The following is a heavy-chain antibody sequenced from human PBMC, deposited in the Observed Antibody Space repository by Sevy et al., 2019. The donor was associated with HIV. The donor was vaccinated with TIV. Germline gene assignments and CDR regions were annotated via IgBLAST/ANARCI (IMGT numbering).Heavy chain of an antibody. CDR3: AKDRVWELGDAFDI. J-gene: IGHJ3*02. Sequence: GGSLRLSCAASGFTFSSYAMSWVRQAPGKGLEWVPGMSGSGGSTYYADSVKGRFAISRDNSKNTLYLQMNSLRAEDTAVYYCAKDRVWELGDAFDIWGQGTMVTVSS. CDR1: GFTFSSYA. D-gene: IGHD1-26*01. V-gene: IGHV3-23*01. CDR2: MSGSGGST.